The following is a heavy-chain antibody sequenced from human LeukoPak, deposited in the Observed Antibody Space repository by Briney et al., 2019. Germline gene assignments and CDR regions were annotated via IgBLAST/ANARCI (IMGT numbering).Heavy chain of an antibody. CDR3: ATGGGWVPSFGVVTHIDV. J-gene: IGHJ6*03. D-gene: IGHD3-3*01. V-gene: IGHV3-74*03. Sequence: GGSLLLSCAASGFTFSGYWMHWVRPGPEKGLELVSRIDNDGHGILYADSVKGRFTTSRDNAKNTLYLQMNSLRFEDTAVYYCATGGGWVPSFGVVTHIDVWGKGTTVTVSS. CDR2: IDNDGHGI. CDR1: GFTFSGYW.